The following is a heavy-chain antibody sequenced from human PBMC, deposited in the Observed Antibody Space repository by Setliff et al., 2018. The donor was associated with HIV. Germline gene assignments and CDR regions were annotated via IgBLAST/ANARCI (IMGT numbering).Heavy chain of an antibody. V-gene: IGHV4-59*01. D-gene: IGHD3-3*01. J-gene: IGHJ5*02. Sequence: SETLSLTCAVSGGSITNKYWSWIRQPPGKGLEWLGYVSSSGTTNYNPSLESRLTISVDTSKNQVSLRLSSVTAADTAVYYCAKDGRDVTISGVAPYNWFDPWGQGTLVTVSS. CDR2: VSSSGTT. CDR1: GGSITNKY. CDR3: AKDGRDVTISGVAPYNWFDP.